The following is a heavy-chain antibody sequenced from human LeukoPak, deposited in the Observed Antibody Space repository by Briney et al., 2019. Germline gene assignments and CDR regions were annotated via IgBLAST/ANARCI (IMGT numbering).Heavy chain of an antibody. V-gene: IGHV3-48*03. J-gene: IGHJ4*02. Sequence: GGSLRLSCAASGFIFSTYEMNWLRQAPGKGLEWISYISSSVTTIYYADSVKGRFTISRDNAKNSLYLQMNSLSAEDTAVYDYARGKNYGYNYWGKGALVTVSS. CDR3: ARGKNYGYNY. CDR1: GFIFSTYE. CDR2: ISSSVTTI. D-gene: IGHD3-10*01.